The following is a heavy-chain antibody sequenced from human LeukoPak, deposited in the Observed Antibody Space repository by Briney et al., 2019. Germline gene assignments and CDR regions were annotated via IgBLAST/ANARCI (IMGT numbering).Heavy chain of an antibody. CDR2: ISGSGGST. J-gene: IGHJ4*02. V-gene: IGHV3-23*01. CDR1: GFTFSSYA. CDR3: AKRGVVIRVVLVGFHKEAYYFDS. Sequence: PGGSLRLSCAASGFTFSSYAMSWVRQAPGKGLEWVSAISGSGGSTYYADSVKGRFTISRDSPKNTLYPQMNSVRAEDTAVYFCAKRGVVIRVVLVGFHKEAYYFDSWGQGALVTVSS. D-gene: IGHD3-10*01.